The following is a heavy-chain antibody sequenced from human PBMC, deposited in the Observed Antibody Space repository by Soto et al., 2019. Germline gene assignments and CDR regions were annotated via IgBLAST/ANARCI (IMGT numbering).Heavy chain of an antibody. CDR1: VGSISSGGYF. V-gene: IGHV4-31*03. J-gene: IGHJ4*02. Sequence: QVQLQESGPGLVKPSQTLSLTCTVSVGSISSGGYFWSWIRQQPGKGLEWIGYIAGSGRTYYNPSLKSRLXXXXXXXXXXXXXXXXXXXXXXXXXXXXXXXXXXXXXRVYAEYYFDYWGQGTLVTVSS. CDR3: XXXXXXXXXXRVYAEYYFDY. CDR2: IAGSGRT. D-gene: IGHD2-2*01.